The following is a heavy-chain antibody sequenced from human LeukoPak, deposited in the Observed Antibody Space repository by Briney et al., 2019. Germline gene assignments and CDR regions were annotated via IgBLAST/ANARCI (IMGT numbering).Heavy chain of an antibody. CDR3: ARYPAMVYGMDV. CDR1: GFTFSTYA. V-gene: IGHV3-30*12. Sequence: PGGSLRLSCAASGFTFSTYAMHWVRQAPGKGLEWVAVIRHDGSNTDYSDSVKGRFTISRDNSKNTLYLQMNSLRAEDTAVYYCARYPAMVYGMDVWGQGTTVTVSS. D-gene: IGHD5-18*01. CDR2: IRHDGSNT. J-gene: IGHJ6*02.